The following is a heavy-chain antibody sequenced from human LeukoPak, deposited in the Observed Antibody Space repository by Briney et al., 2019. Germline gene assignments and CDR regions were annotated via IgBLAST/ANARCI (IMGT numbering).Heavy chain of an antibody. J-gene: IGHJ4*02. V-gene: IGHV3-30*02. CDR2: IRYDGSNK. Sequence: GGSLRLSCTASGFSFSSYSMNWVRQAPGKGLEWVAFIRYDGSNKYYADSVKGRFTISRDNSKNTLYLQMNSLRAEDTAVYYCAKDRSSIAAPFDYWGQGTLVTVSS. CDR3: AKDRSSIAAPFDY. CDR1: GFSFSSYS. D-gene: IGHD6-6*01.